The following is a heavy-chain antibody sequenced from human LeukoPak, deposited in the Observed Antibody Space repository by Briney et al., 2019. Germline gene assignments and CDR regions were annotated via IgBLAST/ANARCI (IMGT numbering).Heavy chain of an antibody. V-gene: IGHV3-20*04. CDR3: VRDRRRADY. CDR1: GFTFNDFG. J-gene: IGHJ4*02. CDR2: INWNGGST. Sequence: GGSLRLSCAASGFTFNDFGMSWVRQAPGKGLEWVSGINWNGGSTGYADSVKGRFTISRDNAKNSLYLQMNSLGVEDTALYFCVRDRRRADYWGQGTLVTVSS.